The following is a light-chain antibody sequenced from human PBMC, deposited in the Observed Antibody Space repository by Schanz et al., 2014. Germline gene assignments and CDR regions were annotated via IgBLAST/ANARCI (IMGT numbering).Light chain of an antibody. J-gene: IGLJ2*01. CDR1: SSDVGGYNL. CDR2: DGS. CDR3: CSYAGSDSWV. Sequence: QSVLTQPASVSGSPGQSITISCTGTSSDVGGYNLVSWYQHHPGEAPKLLIYDGSKRPSGVSTRFSGSKSGNTASLTISGLQAEDEAGYYCCSYAGSDSWVFGGGTKLTVL. V-gene: IGLV2-23*01.